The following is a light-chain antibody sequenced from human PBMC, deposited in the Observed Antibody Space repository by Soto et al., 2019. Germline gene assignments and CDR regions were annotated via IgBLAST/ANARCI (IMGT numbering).Light chain of an antibody. CDR2: DAS. CDR3: QQYNSYSRK. J-gene: IGKJ1*01. CDR1: QSISSW. V-gene: IGKV1-5*01. Sequence: DIQMTPSPSTLSASVVYIFTITCLASQSISSWLAWYQQKPGKAPKLLIYDASSLESGVPSRFSGSGSGTEFTLTISSLQPDDFATYYCQQYNSYSRKFGQGTKVDIK.